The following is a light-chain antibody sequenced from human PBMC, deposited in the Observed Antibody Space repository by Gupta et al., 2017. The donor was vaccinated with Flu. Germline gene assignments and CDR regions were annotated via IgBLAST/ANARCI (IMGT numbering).Light chain of an antibody. J-gene: IGLJ3*02. V-gene: IGLV2-14*01. CDR1: SDVGAYNH. Sequence: SDVGAYNHVSWYQQRPGKAPKLILYEVTNRPSGISDRSSGSKSGNTASLTISGLHAEDEADYYCSSFITSSSLGVFGGGTKLTVL. CDR2: EVT. CDR3: SSFITSSSLGV.